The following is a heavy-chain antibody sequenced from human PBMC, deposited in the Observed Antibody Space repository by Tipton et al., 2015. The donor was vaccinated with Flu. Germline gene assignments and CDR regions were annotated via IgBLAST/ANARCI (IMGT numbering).Heavy chain of an antibody. CDR1: GGFITSGSYY. V-gene: IGHV4-61*02. CDR2: IYTTGSV. Sequence: TLSLTCSISGGFITSGSYYWSWIRQSAGRGLEWIGRIYTTGSVNYNPSLRGRVTIAGDTSRNHFSLQLTSVTAADTAVYFCARSPSYSGSGIYPYYFDDWGQGTLVTASS. CDR3: ARSPSYSGSGIYPYYFDD. J-gene: IGHJ4*02. D-gene: IGHD3-10*01.